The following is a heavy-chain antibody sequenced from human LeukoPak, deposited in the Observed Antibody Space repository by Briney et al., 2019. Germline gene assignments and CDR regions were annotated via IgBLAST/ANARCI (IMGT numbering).Heavy chain of an antibody. CDR1: GGSISSSYY. Sequence: SETLSLTCTVSGGSISSSYYWSWIRQPPGKGLEWIGYIYYSGSTNYNPSLKSRVTISVDTSKNQFSLKLSSVTAADTAVYYCAREGSYSGFDPWGQGTLVTVSS. CDR3: AREGSYSGFDP. J-gene: IGHJ5*02. CDR2: IYYSGST. V-gene: IGHV4-61*01. D-gene: IGHD1-26*01.